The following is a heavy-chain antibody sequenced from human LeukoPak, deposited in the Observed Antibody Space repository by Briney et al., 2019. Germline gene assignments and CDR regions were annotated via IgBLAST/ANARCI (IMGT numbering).Heavy chain of an antibody. J-gene: IGHJ6*02. CDR3: ASRLAYCGGDCPGGGMDV. V-gene: IGHV4-39*01. Sequence: SETLSLTCTVSGGSISSSSYYWGWIRQPPGKGLEWIGSIYYSGSTYYNPSLKSRVTISVDTSKNQFSLKLSSETAADTAVYYCASRLAYCGGDCPGGGMDVWGQGTTVTVSS. CDR2: IYYSGST. D-gene: IGHD2-21*02. CDR1: GGSISSSSYY.